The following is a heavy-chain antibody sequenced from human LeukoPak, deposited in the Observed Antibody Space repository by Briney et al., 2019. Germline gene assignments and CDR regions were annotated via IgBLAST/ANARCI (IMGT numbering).Heavy chain of an antibody. CDR2: IYYSGST. V-gene: IGHV4-39*01. Sequence: SETLSLTCTVSGGSISSSSYYWGWIRQPPGKGLEWIGSIYYSGSTYYSPSLKSRVTISVDTSKNQFSLKLSSVTAADTAVYYCARQAITFGGVIVNFDYWGQGTLVTVSS. CDR3: ARQAITFGGVIVNFDY. CDR1: GGSISSSSYY. J-gene: IGHJ4*02. D-gene: IGHD3-16*02.